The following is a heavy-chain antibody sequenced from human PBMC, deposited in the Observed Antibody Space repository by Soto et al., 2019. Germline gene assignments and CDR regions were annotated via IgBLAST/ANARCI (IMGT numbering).Heavy chain of an antibody. CDR3: ARGPIAKDLGPFDY. J-gene: IGHJ4*02. Sequence: QVQLQQWGAGLLRPSETLSLTCAVNGGSFSTYYWSWIRQPPGRGLEWVGEINHSGSTNYNPSLKGRVTMSVDTSKNQFSLELSSVTAADTAVYYCARGPIAKDLGPFDYWGQGTLVTVSS. CDR1: GGSFSTYY. V-gene: IGHV4-34*01. CDR2: INHSGST.